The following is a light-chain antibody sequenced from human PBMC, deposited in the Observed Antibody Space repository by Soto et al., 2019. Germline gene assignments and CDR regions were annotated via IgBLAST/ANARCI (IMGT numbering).Light chain of an antibody. CDR3: CSYAGYYTWV. CDR2: DVR. J-gene: IGLJ3*02. Sequence: QSALAQPRSVSGSPGQSVSISCTGTSNDVGGYNYVSWYQQHPGKAPKLILYDVRRRPSGVPDRFSGFKSGYTASLTISGLQAQDEADYYCCSYAGYYTWVFGGGTKLTVL. V-gene: IGLV2-11*01. CDR1: SNDVGGYNY.